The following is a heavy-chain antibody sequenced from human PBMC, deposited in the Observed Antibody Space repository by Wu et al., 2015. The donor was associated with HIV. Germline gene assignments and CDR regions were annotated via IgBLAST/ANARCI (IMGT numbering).Heavy chain of an antibody. V-gene: IGHV1-69*12. CDR3: ARDKFPKSIDPVHDWFDP. D-gene: IGHD2-21*01. CDR2: IIPIFGTA. CDR1: GGTFSSYA. J-gene: IGHJ5*02. Sequence: QVQLVQSGAEVKKPGSSVKVSCKASGGTFSSYAISWVRQAPGQGLEWMGGIIPIFGTANYAQKFQGRVTITADESTSTAYMELSSLRSEDTAVYYCARDKFPKSIDPVHDWFDPWGQGTLVTVSS.